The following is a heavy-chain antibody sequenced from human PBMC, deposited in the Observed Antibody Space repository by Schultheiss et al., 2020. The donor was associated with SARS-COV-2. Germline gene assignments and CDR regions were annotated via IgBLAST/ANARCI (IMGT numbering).Heavy chain of an antibody. CDR1: GGSISGGGYC. D-gene: IGHD6-19*01. CDR3: ARGGYGSSGWSV. Sequence: SETLSLTCTVSGGSISGGGYCWSWIRQHPGKGLEWIGYIYYSGNTYYNPSLKSRVTISVDTSKNQFSLKLSSVTAAHTAVYYCARGGYGSSGWSVWGQGTLVTVSS. J-gene: IGHJ4*02. V-gene: IGHV4-31*03. CDR2: IYYSGNT.